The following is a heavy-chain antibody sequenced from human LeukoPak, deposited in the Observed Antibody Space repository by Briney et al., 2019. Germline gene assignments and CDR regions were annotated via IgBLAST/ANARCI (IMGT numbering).Heavy chain of an antibody. Sequence: SETLSLTCTVSGGSISSGSYYWSWIRQPAGKGLEWIGRIYTSGSTNYNPSLKSRVTISVDTSKNQFSLKLSSVPAADTAVYYCARVAYGGNSGFPFDYWGQGTLVTVSS. J-gene: IGHJ4*02. V-gene: IGHV4-61*02. CDR3: ARVAYGGNSGFPFDY. CDR1: GGSISSGSYY. D-gene: IGHD4-23*01. CDR2: IYTSGST.